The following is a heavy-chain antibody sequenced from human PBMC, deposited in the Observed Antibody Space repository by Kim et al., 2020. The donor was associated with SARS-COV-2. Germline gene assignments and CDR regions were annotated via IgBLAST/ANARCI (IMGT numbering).Heavy chain of an antibody. Sequence: YADSVKGRFTISRDNSKNTLYLQMNSLRAEDTAVYYCAKDWTVTVRGFDYWGQGTLVTVSS. D-gene: IGHD4-17*01. CDR3: AKDWTVTVRGFDY. J-gene: IGHJ4*02. V-gene: IGHV3-23*01.